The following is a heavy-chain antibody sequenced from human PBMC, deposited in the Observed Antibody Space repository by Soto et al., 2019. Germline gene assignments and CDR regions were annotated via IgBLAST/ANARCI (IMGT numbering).Heavy chain of an antibody. Sequence: ASVKVSCKASGYTFTSYYMHWVRQAPGQGLEWMGIINPSGGSTSYAQKFQGRVTMTRDTSTSTVYMELSSLRSEDTAVYYCARDGVTIFGVVIWLRSVEYNWFDPWGQGTLVTVSS. CDR1: GYTFTSYY. V-gene: IGHV1-46*01. D-gene: IGHD3-3*01. CDR3: ARDGVTIFGVVIWLRSVEYNWFDP. J-gene: IGHJ5*02. CDR2: INPSGGST.